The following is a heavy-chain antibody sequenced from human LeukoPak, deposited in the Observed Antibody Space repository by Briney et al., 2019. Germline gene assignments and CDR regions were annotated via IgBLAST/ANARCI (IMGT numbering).Heavy chain of an antibody. CDR2: IYYSGST. CDR3: AAHFEFNRGGYYGMDV. V-gene: IGHV4-59*12. CDR1: GGSISSYY. Sequence: SETLSLTCTVSGGSISSYYWSWIRQPPGKGLEWIGYIYYSGSTNYNPSPKSRVTISVDTSKNQFSLKLSSVTAADTAVYYCAAHFEFNRGGYYGMDVWGQGTTVTVSS. J-gene: IGHJ6*02.